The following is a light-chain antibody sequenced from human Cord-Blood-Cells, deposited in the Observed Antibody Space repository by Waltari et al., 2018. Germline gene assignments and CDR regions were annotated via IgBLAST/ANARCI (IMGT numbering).Light chain of an antibody. V-gene: IGLV2-14*01. CDR3: SSYTSSSSYV. CDR1: SCHVGGSTF. CDR2: DVS. J-gene: IGLJ1*01. Sequence: QSALTQPASVSGSAGQAIPIPCPGPSCHVGGSTFVPWNQQHPGKAPKLMIYDVSNRPPGVSNRFSGSKSGNTASLTISGLQAEDEADYYCSSYTSSSSYVFGTGTKVTVL.